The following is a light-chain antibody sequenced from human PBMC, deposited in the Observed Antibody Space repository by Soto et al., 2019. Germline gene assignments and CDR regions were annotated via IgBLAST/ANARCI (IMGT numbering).Light chain of an antibody. CDR1: SSDVGAHNF. J-gene: IGLJ3*02. CDR3: SSDSGNYNWV. Sequence: QSALTQPPSASGSPGQSVTISCTGTSSDVGAHNFVSWYQHHPGKAPKLMIYEVHRRPSGVPDRFSGSKSGSTASLTVSGLQPEDEDDYYCSSDSGNYNWVFGGGTKLTVL. CDR2: EVH. V-gene: IGLV2-8*01.